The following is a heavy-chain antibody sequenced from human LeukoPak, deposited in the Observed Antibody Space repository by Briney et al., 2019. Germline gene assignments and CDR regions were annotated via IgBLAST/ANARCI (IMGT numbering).Heavy chain of an antibody. CDR2: MNPNSGNT. V-gene: IGHV1-8*01. CDR3: ARANMVRGVIINWFDP. Sequence: GASVKVSCKASGYTFTSYDINWVRQATGQGLEWMGWMNPNSGNTGYAQKFQGRVTMTRNTSISTAYMELSSPRSEDTAVYYCARANMVRGVIINWFDPWGQGTLVTVSS. D-gene: IGHD3-10*01. CDR1: GYTFTSYD. J-gene: IGHJ5*02.